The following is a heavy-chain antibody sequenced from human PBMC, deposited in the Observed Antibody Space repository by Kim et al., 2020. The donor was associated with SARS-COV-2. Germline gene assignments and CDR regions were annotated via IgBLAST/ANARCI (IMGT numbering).Heavy chain of an antibody. Sequence: SETLSLTCAVYGGSFSGYYWSWIRQPPGKGLEWIGEINHSGSTNYNPSLKSRVTISVDTSKNQFSLKLSSVTAADTAVYYCARDKIPMVRGLGMDVWGQGTTVTVSS. J-gene: IGHJ6*02. V-gene: IGHV4-34*01. D-gene: IGHD3-10*01. CDR2: INHSGST. CDR3: ARDKIPMVRGLGMDV. CDR1: GGSFSGYY.